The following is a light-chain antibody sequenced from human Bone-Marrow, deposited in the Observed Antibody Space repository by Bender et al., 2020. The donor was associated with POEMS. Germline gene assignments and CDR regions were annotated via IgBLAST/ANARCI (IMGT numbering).Light chain of an antibody. CDR3: SSYAGSQTGV. V-gene: IGLV2-14*03. Sequence: QSALTQPASVSGSPGQSITISCTGTSSDVGGYYYVSWYQHHPGKAPKLLIYDGSNRPSGVSNRFSGSKSGNTASLTISGLQAEDEADYYCSSYAGSQTGVFGTGTKVTVL. J-gene: IGLJ1*01. CDR2: DGS. CDR1: SSDVGGYYY.